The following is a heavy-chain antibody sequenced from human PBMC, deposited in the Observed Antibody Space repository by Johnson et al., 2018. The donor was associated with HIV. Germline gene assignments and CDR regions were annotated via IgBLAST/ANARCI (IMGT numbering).Heavy chain of an antibody. CDR1: RFTFITSA. V-gene: IGHV3-33*06. D-gene: IGHD3-22*01. Sequence: QVQLVESGGGVVQPGTSLRLSCAASRFTFITSAMHWVRQTPGKGLEWVAVIWHDGTTKYYVDSVKGRFTISRDNSKKTLYLQMNSLRAEDTAVYYCAKGRVHFWYYYDSSGYYPPGDAFDIWGQGTMVTVSS. J-gene: IGHJ3*02. CDR3: AKGRVHFWYYYDSSGYYPPGDAFDI. CDR2: IWHDGTTK.